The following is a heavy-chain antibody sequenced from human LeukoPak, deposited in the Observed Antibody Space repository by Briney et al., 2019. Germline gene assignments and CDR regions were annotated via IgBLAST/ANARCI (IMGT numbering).Heavy chain of an antibody. Sequence: GGSLRLSCAASGFTFSSYGMHWLRQAPGKGLEWISYITNSGSDIEYADSVKGRFTISWDNAKKSLYLEMNTLRAEDTAIYYCACPYRSRFDYWGQGTLVTVSS. D-gene: IGHD6-13*01. V-gene: IGHV3-21*05. CDR1: GFTFSSYG. CDR3: ACPYRSRFDY. J-gene: IGHJ4*02. CDR2: ITNSGSDI.